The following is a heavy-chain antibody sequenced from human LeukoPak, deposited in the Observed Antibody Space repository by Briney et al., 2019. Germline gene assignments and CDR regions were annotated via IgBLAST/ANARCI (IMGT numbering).Heavy chain of an antibody. V-gene: IGHV1-2*02. CDR1: GYTFTSYG. D-gene: IGHD6-13*01. CDR3: ARDVSSSWPKRLYYYYGMDV. CDR2: INPNSGGT. Sequence: ASVKVTCKASGYTFTSYGISWVRQAPGQGLEWMGWINPNSGGTNYAQKFQGRVTMTRDTSISTAYMELSRLRSDDTAVYYCARDVSSSWPKRLYYYYGMDVWGQGTTVTVSS. J-gene: IGHJ6*02.